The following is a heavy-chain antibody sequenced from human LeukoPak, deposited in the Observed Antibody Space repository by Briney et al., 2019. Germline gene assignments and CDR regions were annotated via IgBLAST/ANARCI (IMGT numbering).Heavy chain of an antibody. CDR2: IYYSGST. CDR3: ASGGEDSFDY. CDR1: GGSISSYY. D-gene: IGHD3-16*01. J-gene: IGHJ4*02. V-gene: IGHV4-59*01. Sequence: SETLSLTCTVSGGSISSYYWSWIRQPPGKGLEWIGYIYYSGSTNYNPSLKSRVTISVDASKNQFSLKPSSVTAADTAVYYCASGGEDSFDYWGQGTLVTVSS.